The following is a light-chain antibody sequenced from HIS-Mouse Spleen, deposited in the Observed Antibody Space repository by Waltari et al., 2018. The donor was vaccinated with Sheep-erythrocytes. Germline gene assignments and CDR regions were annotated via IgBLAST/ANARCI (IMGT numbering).Light chain of an antibody. CDR2: EGS. CDR3: CSYAGSSTPWV. CDR1: SSDVWIYNL. V-gene: IGLV2-23*01. J-gene: IGLJ3*02. Sequence: QSALTQPASVSGSPGQSITISCTGTSSDVWIYNLVSWYHQHPGKAPKLMIYEGSKRPSGVSNRFSGSKSGNTASLTISGLQAEDEADYYCCSYAGSSTPWVFGGGTKLTVL.